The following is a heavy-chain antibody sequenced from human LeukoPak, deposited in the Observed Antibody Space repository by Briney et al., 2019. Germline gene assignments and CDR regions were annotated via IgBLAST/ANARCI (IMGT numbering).Heavy chain of an antibody. CDR2: IYTSGST. V-gene: IGHV4-61*02. CDR1: GGSISSGSYY. D-gene: IGHD2-2*01. Sequence: SQTLSLTCTASGGSISSGSYYWSWIRQPAGKGLEWIGRIYTSGSTNYNPSLKSRVTISVDTSKNQFSLKLSSVTAADTAVYYCARETRTVGYCSSTSCSDIWGQGTMVTVSS. CDR3: ARETRTVGYCSSTSCSDI. J-gene: IGHJ3*02.